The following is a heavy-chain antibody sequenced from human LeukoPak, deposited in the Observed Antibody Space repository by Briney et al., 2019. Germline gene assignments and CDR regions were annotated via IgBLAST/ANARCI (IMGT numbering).Heavy chain of an antibody. CDR3: DCFEEGLSNGDCYDAFDI. J-gene: IGHJ3*02. V-gene: IGHV3-30*02. CDR2: IWYDGSNK. Sequence: GGSLRLSCAASGFTFSSYGMHWVRQAPGKGLEWVAVIWYDGSNKYYADSVKGRFTISRDNSKNTLYLQMNSLRAEDTAVYYCDCFEEGLSNGDCYDAFDIWGQGTMVTVSS. CDR1: GFTFSSYG. D-gene: IGHD2-21*02.